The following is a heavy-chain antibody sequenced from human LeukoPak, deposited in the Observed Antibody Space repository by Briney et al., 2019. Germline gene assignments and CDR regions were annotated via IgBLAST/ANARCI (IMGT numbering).Heavy chain of an antibody. CDR3: ARGGVVPAEYFQH. J-gene: IGHJ1*01. D-gene: IGHD2-21*01. Sequence: GGSLRLSCAASGFTFSNYYMSWIRQAPGKGLEWVSYISSSSSYTNYADSVKGRFTISRDNAKNSLYLQMNSLRAEDTAVYYCARGGVVPAEYFQHWGQGTLVTVSS. CDR2: ISSSSSYT. V-gene: IGHV3-11*03. CDR1: GFTFSNYY.